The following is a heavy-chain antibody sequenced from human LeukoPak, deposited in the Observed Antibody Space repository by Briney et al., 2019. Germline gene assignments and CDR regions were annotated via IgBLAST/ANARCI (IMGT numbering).Heavy chain of an antibody. CDR3: ARGLRSGWYAGLGC. CDR1: GGSISGKY. D-gene: IGHD6-19*01. V-gene: IGHV4-59*12. CDR2: IYYIGTT. Sequence: SETLSLTCSVSGGSISGKYWSWIRQSPGKGLEWIGYIYYIGTTKYNPSLKSRVTISIDTSKNQFSLKLSSVTAADTAVYYCARGLRSGWYAGLGCWGEGTLVTVSS. J-gene: IGHJ4*02.